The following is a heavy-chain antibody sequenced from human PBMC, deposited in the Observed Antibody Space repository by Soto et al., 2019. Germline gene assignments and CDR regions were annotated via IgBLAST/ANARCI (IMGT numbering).Heavy chain of an antibody. CDR1: GFTFSTYD. J-gene: IGHJ4*02. Sequence: EVQLLESGGGLVQPGGSLRLSCAASGFTFSTYDMSWVRQAPAKGLEWVSTITGGGGDTFYADSVKGRFTISRDNSKNTLELQMSLLRADDTAVYDCAKRPASRRTCDYWGQGTLGAVST. CDR2: ITGGGGDT. D-gene: IGHD6-25*01. CDR3: AKRPASRRTCDY. V-gene: IGHV3-23*01.